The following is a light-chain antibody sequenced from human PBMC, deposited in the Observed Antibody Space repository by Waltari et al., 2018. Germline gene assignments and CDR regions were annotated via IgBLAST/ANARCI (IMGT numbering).Light chain of an antibody. CDR3: ATWDDSLSGRV. V-gene: IGLV1-44*01. J-gene: IGLJ3*02. CDR2: ANY. CDR1: SSNIGTNT. Sequence: QSVLTQPPSASGTPGQRVTISCSGSSSNIGTNTVTWYQLVPGTAPKTVIFANYHRPSGVPVRFSASKSGTSASLVISGLQSEDEADYFCATWDDSLSGRVFGGGTKVTVL.